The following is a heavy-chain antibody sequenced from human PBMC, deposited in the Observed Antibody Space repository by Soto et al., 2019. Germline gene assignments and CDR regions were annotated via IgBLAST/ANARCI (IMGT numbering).Heavy chain of an antibody. V-gene: IGHV3-48*03. CDR3: ASVYYYESIGYYYAFDI. J-gene: IGHJ3*02. D-gene: IGHD3-22*01. CDR2: ISSSGSTR. CDR1: GFTFSSYE. Sequence: GGSLRLSCAASGFTFSSYEMNWVRQAPGKGLEWVSYISSSGSTRYYADSVKGRFTISRDTAKNSLYLQMNSMRAEETAVYYCASVYYYESIGYYYAFDIWGQGTMVTVSS.